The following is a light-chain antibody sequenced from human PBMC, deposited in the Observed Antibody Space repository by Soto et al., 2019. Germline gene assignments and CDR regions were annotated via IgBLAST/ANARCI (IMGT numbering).Light chain of an antibody. Sequence: EIVLTQSPATLSLSPGERATLSCRASQSVSSYLAWYQQKPGQAPRLLIFDASNRATGIPARFSGSGSGTDFTLTINRLEPEDFAVYYCHQYRTFGQGTKVDIK. CDR3: HQYRT. J-gene: IGKJ1*01. V-gene: IGKV3-11*01. CDR1: QSVSSY. CDR2: DAS.